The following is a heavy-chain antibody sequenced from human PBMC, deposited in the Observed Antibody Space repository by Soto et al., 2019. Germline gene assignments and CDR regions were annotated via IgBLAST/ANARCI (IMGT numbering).Heavy chain of an antibody. J-gene: IGHJ5*02. Sequence: GDSLKISCRTSGYRFTSYWIAWVRQMPGKGLEWMGIIFPSDSDTRYSPSFQGQVTISADRSTGTVFLQWASLKASDTAVYFCARKDKSGYFNWFDPWGQGTLVTVSS. CDR2: IFPSDSDT. CDR3: ARKDKSGYFNWFDP. D-gene: IGHD3-22*01. CDR1: GYRFTSYW. V-gene: IGHV5-51*01.